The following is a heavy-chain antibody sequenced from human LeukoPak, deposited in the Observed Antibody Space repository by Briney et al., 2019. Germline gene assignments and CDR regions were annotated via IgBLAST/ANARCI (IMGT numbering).Heavy chain of an antibody. Sequence: ASVKVSCKASGYTFTSYGISWVRQAPGQGLEWMGWINPNSGGTNYAQKFRGRVTMTRDTSISTAYMELSRLRSDDTAVYYCARGWKEQQLVRLPYWGQGTLVTVSS. V-gene: IGHV1-2*02. J-gene: IGHJ4*02. CDR2: INPNSGGT. D-gene: IGHD6-13*01. CDR3: ARGWKEQQLVRLPY. CDR1: GYTFTSYG.